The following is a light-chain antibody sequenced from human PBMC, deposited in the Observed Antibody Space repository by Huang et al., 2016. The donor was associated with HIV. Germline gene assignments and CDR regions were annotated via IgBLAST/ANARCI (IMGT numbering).Light chain of an antibody. J-gene: IGKJ4*01. CDR1: QNINNY. Sequence: DIVLTQSPATLSLSQGQRATLSCRASQNINNYLVWYKQKPGQAPRLLIYDSFNRATGIPAMFSGSGSGTDFTLTINTLEPEDFAVYYCQQRGAWPLTFGGGTKVEIK. CDR2: DSF. V-gene: IGKV3-11*01. CDR3: QQRGAWPLT.